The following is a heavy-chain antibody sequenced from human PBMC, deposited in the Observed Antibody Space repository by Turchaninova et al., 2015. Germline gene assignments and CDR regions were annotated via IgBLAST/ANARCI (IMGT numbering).Heavy chain of an antibody. V-gene: IGHV3-48*04. Sequence: LVESGGGLVQPGGSLRLSCVASGFTFSSYNMNWVRRAPGKGLERLSFIGSEGSVIYYADSVKGRLIISRDNAKNSLYLQVNSLRVEDTAVYYCARDSPGYGALDIWGQGTMVTVSS. CDR2: IGSEGSVI. D-gene: IGHD2-15*01. J-gene: IGHJ3*02. CDR3: ARDSPGYGALDI. CDR1: GFTFSSYN.